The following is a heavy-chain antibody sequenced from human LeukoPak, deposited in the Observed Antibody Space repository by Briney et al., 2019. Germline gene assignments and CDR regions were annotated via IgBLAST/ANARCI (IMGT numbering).Heavy chain of an antibody. V-gene: IGHV3-11*01. CDR1: GFTFSDYY. J-gene: IGHJ2*01. CDR3: AKDRTVTSSRWYFDL. CDR2: ISSSGSTI. Sequence: PGGSLRLSCAASGFTFSDYYMSWIRQAPGKGLEWVSYISSSGSTIYYADSVKGRFTISRDNAKNSLYLQMNSLRAEDTAVYYCAKDRTVTSSRWYFDLWGRGTLVTVSS. D-gene: IGHD4-11*01.